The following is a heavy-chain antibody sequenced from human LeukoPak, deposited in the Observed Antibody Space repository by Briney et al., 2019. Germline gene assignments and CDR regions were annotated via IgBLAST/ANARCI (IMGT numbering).Heavy chain of an antibody. CDR3: ARGYCSGGSCYSYYYYNYMDV. J-gene: IGHJ6*03. CDR1: GGSFSGYY. V-gene: IGHV4-34*01. D-gene: IGHD2-15*01. CDR2: INHSGST. Sequence: SETLSLTCAVYGGSFSGYYWSWIRQPPGKGLEWIGEINHSGSTNYNPSLKSRVTISVDTSKNQFSLKLSSVTAADTAVYHCARGYCSGGSCYSYYYYNYMDVWGKGTTVTVSS.